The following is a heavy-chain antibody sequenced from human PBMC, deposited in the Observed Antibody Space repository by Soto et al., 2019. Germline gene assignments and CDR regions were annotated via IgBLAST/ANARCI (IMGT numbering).Heavy chain of an antibody. J-gene: IGHJ4*02. CDR2: ISYDGSNK. D-gene: IGHD4-17*01. V-gene: IGHV3-30*18. Sequence: GGSLRLSCAASGFTFGSYGMHWVRQAPGKGLEWVAVISYDGSNKYYADSVKGRFTISRDNSKNTLYLQMNSLRAEDTAVYYCAKDHDRASWSSYGDYRFDYWGQGTLVTVSS. CDR1: GFTFGSYG. CDR3: AKDHDRASWSSYGDYRFDY.